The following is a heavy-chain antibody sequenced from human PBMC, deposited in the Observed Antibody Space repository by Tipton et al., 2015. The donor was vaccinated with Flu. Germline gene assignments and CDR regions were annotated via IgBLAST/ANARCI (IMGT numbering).Heavy chain of an antibody. J-gene: IGHJ3*02. CDR2: VYYSGGA. V-gene: IGHV4-31*01. CDR1: GGSINSGGYY. CDR3: ARVPIDHDAFDI. D-gene: IGHD1-14*01. Sequence: LRLSCTVSGGSINSGGYYWSWIRQLPGEGLEWIGHVYYSGGAYYNPSLKSLVTISVDTSKNQFSLKLSSVTAADTADYYCARVPIDHDAFDIWGQGTMVTVPS.